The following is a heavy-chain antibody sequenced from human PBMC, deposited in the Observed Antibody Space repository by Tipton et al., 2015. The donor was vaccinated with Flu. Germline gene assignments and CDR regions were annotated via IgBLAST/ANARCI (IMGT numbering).Heavy chain of an antibody. D-gene: IGHD2-21*02. CDR2: INAGNGNT. CDR3: ARDRGDSQNKNWFDP. J-gene: IGHJ5*02. V-gene: IGHV1-3*03. Sequence: QVQLVQSGAEVKKPGASVKVSCKASGYTFTSYAMHWVRQAPGQRLEWMGWINAGNGNTKYSQEFQGRVTITRDTSASTAYMELSSLRSEDMAVYYCARDRGDSQNKNWFDPWGQGTLVTVSS. CDR1: GYTFTSYA.